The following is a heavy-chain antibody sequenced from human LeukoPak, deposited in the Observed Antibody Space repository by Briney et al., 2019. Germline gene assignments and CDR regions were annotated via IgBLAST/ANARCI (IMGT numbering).Heavy chain of an antibody. J-gene: IGHJ6*02. V-gene: IGHV4-30-4*01. D-gene: IGHD2-2*01. CDR3: ARAYTRYCSSTSCFRYGMDV. CDR2: IYYSGST. Sequence: SETLSLTCTVSGGSISSGDYYWSWIRQPPGKGLEWIGYIYYSGSTYYNPSLKSRVTISVDTSKNQFSLKLSSVTAADTAVYYRARAYTRYCSSTSCFRYGMDVWGQGTTVTVSS. CDR1: GGSISSGDYY.